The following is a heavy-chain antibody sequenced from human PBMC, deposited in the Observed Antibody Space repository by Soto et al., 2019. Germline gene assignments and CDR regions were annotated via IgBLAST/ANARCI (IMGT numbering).Heavy chain of an antibody. V-gene: IGHV4-31*03. CDR2: IYYSGST. D-gene: IGHD6-6*01. J-gene: IGHJ5*02. CDR3: ARDMFSCSSKDNWFDP. Sequence: SETLSLTCTVSGGSISSGGYYWSWIRQHPGKGLEWIGYIYYSGSTYYNPSLKSRVTISVGTSKNQFSLKLSSVTAADTAVYYCARDMFSCSSKDNWFDPWGQGTLVTVSS. CDR1: GGSISSGGYY.